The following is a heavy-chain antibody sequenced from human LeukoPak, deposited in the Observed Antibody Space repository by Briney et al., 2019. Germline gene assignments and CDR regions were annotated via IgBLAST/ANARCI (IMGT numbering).Heavy chain of an antibody. CDR2: ISSSGSTI. CDR1: GFTFSDYY. Sequence: GGSLRLSCAASGFTFSDYYMSWIRQAPGKGLEWVSYISSSGSTIYYADSVKGRFTISRDNAKNSLYLQMNSLRAEDTAVYYCARVAYDILTGQEYLDYWGQGTLVTVSS. V-gene: IGHV3-11*01. CDR3: ARVAYDILTGQEYLDY. J-gene: IGHJ4*02. D-gene: IGHD3-9*01.